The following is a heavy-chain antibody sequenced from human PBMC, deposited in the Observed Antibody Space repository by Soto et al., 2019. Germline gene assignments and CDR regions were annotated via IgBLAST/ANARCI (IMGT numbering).Heavy chain of an antibody. V-gene: IGHV1-2*02. CDR3: ARGGITVFGVIDY. Sequence: QVQVVQSGTEVKKPGASVKVSCKASGYTFTDYYLHWVRQAPGQGLEWMGWIHSKSGGTNYAQKFQGRVTMTRDTSISTAYMELSRLTYDDTAVYYCARGGITVFGVIDYWGQGTPVTVSS. J-gene: IGHJ4*02. D-gene: IGHD3-3*01. CDR1: GYTFTDYY. CDR2: IHSKSGGT.